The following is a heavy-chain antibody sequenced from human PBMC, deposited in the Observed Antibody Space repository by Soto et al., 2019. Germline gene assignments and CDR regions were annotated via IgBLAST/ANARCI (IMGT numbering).Heavy chain of an antibody. CDR3: ARFRRYYYYGMDV. CDR2: IYHSGST. CDR1: GGSISSSNW. V-gene: IGHV4-4*02. Sequence: SETLPLTCAVSGGSISSSNWWSWVRQPPGKGLEWIGEIYHSGSTNYNPSLKSRVTISVDKSKNQFSLKLSSVTAADTAVYYCARFRRYYYYGMDVWGQGTTVTVSS. J-gene: IGHJ6*02.